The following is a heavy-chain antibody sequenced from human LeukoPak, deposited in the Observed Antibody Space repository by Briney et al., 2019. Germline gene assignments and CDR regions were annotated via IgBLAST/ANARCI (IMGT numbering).Heavy chain of an antibody. CDR1: EFSVGSNY. CDR2: IYSGGST. Sequence: GGSLRLSCAAAEFSVGSNYMTWVRQAPGKGLEGVSFIYSGGSTYYADSVKGRCTISRDNAKNSLYLQMNSLRAEDTAVYYCARVFHSSGYRKGVLDYWGQGTLVTVSS. V-gene: IGHV3-66*01. J-gene: IGHJ4*02. D-gene: IGHD3-22*01. CDR3: ARVFHSSGYRKGVLDY.